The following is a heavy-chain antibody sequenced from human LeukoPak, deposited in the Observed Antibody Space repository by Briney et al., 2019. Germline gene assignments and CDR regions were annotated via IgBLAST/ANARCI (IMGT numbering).Heavy chain of an antibody. CDR3: TRAAAPFSSGRFDY. Sequence: SQTLSLTCAISGDSVSSNSVTWNWIRQSPSRGLEWLGRTYYRSKWYNDYAVSVKSRITMNPDTSQNQFSLQLNSVTPEDTAVYYCTRAAAPFSSGRFDYWGQGTLVTVSS. CDR1: GDSVSSNSVT. CDR2: TYYRSKWYN. J-gene: IGHJ4*02. V-gene: IGHV6-1*01. D-gene: IGHD6-19*01.